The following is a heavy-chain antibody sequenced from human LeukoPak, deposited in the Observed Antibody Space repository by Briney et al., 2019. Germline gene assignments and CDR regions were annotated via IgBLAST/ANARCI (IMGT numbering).Heavy chain of an antibody. CDR1: GGSISSGGYY. Sequence: SQTLSLTCTVSGGSISSGGYYWSWIRQHPGKGLEWIGYIYYSGSTYYNPSLKSRVTISVDTSKNQFSLKLSSVTAADTAVYYCARTSTVTRLYYFDYWGQGTLVTVSS. CDR3: ARTSTVTRLYYFDY. J-gene: IGHJ4*02. CDR2: IYYSGST. D-gene: IGHD4-17*01. V-gene: IGHV4-31*03.